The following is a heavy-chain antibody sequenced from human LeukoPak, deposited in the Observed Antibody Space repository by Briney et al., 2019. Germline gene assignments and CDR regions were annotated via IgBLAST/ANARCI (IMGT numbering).Heavy chain of an antibody. CDR1: GGTFNSYA. Sequence: SVRVSCKASGGTFNSYAISWVRQAPGQGLEWMGGIMPLFGTANYAQEFQGRVTFTTDESASTAYMEVSSLRSEDTAVCYCASGSLGDGYGVGDYYQYMDVWGKGTTVTVSS. CDR2: IMPLFGTA. J-gene: IGHJ6*03. D-gene: IGHD5-24*01. CDR3: ASGSLGDGYGVGDYYQYMDV. V-gene: IGHV1-69*05.